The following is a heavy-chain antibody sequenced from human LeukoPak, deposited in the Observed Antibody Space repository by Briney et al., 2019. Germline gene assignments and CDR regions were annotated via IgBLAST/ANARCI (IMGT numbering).Heavy chain of an antibody. D-gene: IGHD3-3*01. J-gene: IGHJ6*02. CDR1: GYTFTSYD. V-gene: IGHV1-8*01. CDR2: MNPNRGNT. Sequence: ASVKVSCKASGYTFTSYDINWVRQATGQGLEWMGWMNPNRGNTGYAQKFQGRVTMTRNTSISTAYMELSSLRSEDTAVYYCARTRPYYDFWSGYLGAYYYGMDVWGQGTTVTVSS. CDR3: ARTRPYYDFWSGYLGAYYYGMDV.